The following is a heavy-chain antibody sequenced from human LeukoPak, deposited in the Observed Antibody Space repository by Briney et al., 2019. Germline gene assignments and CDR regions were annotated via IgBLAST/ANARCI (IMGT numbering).Heavy chain of an antibody. V-gene: IGHV3-7*01. CDR3: ARDDGIDSSDPTPLGY. Sequence: PGGSLLLSCAATGFTFSSYWMSWVRQAPGKGLEWVANIKQDGSEKYHVDSVKGRFTISRDNAKNSLYLQMNSLRAEDTAVYYCARDDGIDSSDPTPLGYWGQGTLVTVSS. CDR1: GFTFSSYW. J-gene: IGHJ4*02. D-gene: IGHD3-22*01. CDR2: IKQDGSEK.